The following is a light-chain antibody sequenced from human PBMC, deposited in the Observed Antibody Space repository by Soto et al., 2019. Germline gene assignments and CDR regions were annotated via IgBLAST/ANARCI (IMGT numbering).Light chain of an antibody. Sequence: EIVLTQSPGTLSLSPGERATLSCRASQSVSSSFLAWYRQKPGQAPRLLMYGASTRAPGIPDRFSGSGSGTDFTLTISRVEREDFATYYCQQSYSTPRTFGPGTKVDIK. J-gene: IGKJ3*01. CDR3: QQSYSTPRT. CDR1: QSVSSSF. V-gene: IGKV3-20*01. CDR2: GAS.